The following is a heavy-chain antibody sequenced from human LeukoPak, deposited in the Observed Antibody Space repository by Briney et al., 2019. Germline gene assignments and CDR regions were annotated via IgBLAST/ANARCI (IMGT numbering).Heavy chain of an antibody. J-gene: IGHJ4*02. CDR3: AREIKGAAAGMGQSSGWYIDDY. CDR2: ISAYNGNT. CDR1: GYTFTSYG. Sequence: ASVKVSCKASGYTFTSYGISWVRQAPGQGLEWMGWISAYNGNTNYAQKLQGRVTMTTDTSTSTAYMELRSLRSDDTAVYYCAREIKGAAAGMGQSSGWYIDDYWGQGTLVTVSS. V-gene: IGHV1-18*01. D-gene: IGHD6-19*01.